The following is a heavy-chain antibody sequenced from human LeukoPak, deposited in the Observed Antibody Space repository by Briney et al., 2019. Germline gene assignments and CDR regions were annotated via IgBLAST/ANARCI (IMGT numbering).Heavy chain of an antibody. J-gene: IGHJ4*02. CDR2: ISAYNGNP. CDR3: ARVMGPPDY. Sequence: GASVKVSCKASGGTFSSYAISWVRQAPGQGLEWMGWISAYNGNPNPAQNFQGRVTMTTDTSTSTAYMELRSLRSDDTAVYYCARVMGPPDYWGQGTLVTVSS. D-gene: IGHD1-26*01. CDR1: GGTFSSYA. V-gene: IGHV1-18*01.